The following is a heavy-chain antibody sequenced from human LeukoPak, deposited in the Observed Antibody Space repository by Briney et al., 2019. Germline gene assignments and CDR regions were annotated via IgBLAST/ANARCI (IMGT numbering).Heavy chain of an antibody. CDR3: AREGGYGGNPNDY. J-gene: IGHJ4*02. CDR2: LGYAGGNE. CDR1: GFSFSTYG. D-gene: IGHD4-23*01. Sequence: GGSLRLSCAASGFSFSTYGMHWVRQAPGKGLEWVAVLGYAGGNEYYADSVKGRFTISRDNSKNTLYLQMNSLRGEDTAVYYCAREGGYGGNPNDYWGQGTLVTVSS. V-gene: IGHV3-30*03.